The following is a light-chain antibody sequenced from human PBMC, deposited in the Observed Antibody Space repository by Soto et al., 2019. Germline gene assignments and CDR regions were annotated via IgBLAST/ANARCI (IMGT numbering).Light chain of an antibody. CDR1: QTISSW. V-gene: IGKV1-5*01. CDR2: AAS. Sequence: DIQMTQSPSTLSGSVGDRVTITCRASQTISSWLAWYQQKPGKAHKLLIYAASSLQSGVQSRFSGSGSGTDFTLTIRSLQPEDFATYYCQQLNSYPLTFGGGTKVDNK. J-gene: IGKJ4*01. CDR3: QQLNSYPLT.